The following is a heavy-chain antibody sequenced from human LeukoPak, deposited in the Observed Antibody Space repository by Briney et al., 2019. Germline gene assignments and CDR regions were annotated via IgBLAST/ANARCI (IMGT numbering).Heavy chain of an antibody. Sequence: SETLSLTCTVSGVSISSGGYYWSWIRQHPGKGLEWIGYIYYSGSTYYNPSLKSRVTISVDTSKNQFSLKLSSVTAADTAVYYCARGGIQPSDYWGQGTLVTVSS. CDR3: ARGGIQPSDY. CDR1: GVSISSGGYY. CDR2: IYYSGST. D-gene: IGHD5-18*01. V-gene: IGHV4-31*03. J-gene: IGHJ4*02.